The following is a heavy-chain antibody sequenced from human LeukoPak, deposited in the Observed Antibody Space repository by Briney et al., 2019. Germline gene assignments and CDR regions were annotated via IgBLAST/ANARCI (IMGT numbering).Heavy chain of an antibody. CDR2: IYSGGST. Sequence: LXXSXXASGFXVSSNYMSWVRPAPGKGLEWVSVIYSGGSTYYADSVKGRFTISRDNSKNTLYLQMNSLRAEDTAVYYCAREQIGGYCSSTSCPNWFDPWGQGTLVTVSS. D-gene: IGHD2-2*01. J-gene: IGHJ5*02. CDR1: GFXVSSNY. CDR3: AREQIGGYCSSTSCPNWFDP. V-gene: IGHV3-66*01.